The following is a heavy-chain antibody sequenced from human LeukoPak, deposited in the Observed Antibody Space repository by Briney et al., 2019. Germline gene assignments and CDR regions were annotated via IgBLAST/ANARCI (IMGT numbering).Heavy chain of an antibody. CDR1: GFTFSSYA. V-gene: IGHV3-30*04. CDR2: ISYDGSTK. D-gene: IGHD3-10*01. Sequence: GGSLRLSCAASGFTFSSYAMHWVRQAPGKGLEWVAVISYDGSTKYYADSVKGRFTISRDNSKNTLYLQMSSLRAEDTAVYYCAKGYGSEHSYYYYYMDVWGKGTTVTISS. CDR3: AKGYGSEHSYYYYYMDV. J-gene: IGHJ6*03.